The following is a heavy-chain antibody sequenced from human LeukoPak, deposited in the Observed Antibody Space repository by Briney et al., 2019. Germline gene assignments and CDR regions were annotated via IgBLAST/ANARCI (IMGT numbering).Heavy chain of an antibody. CDR2: IYSGGST. J-gene: IGHJ4*02. V-gene: IGHV3-66*02. CDR1: GFTFSSYS. D-gene: IGHD3-3*01. Sequence: GGSLRLSCAASGFTFSSYSMNWVRQAPGKGLEWVSVIYSGGSTYYADSVKGRFTISRDNSKNTLYLQMNSLRAEDTAVYYCARDPDLEWLFYYWGQGTLVTVSS. CDR3: ARDPDLEWLFYY.